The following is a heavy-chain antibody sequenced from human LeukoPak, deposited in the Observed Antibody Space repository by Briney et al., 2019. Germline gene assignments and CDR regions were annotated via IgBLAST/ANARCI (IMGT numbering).Heavy chain of an antibody. CDR3: AKRGVVILKLLAIGLHTEAYYIDS. J-gene: IGHJ4*02. CDR1: GITLSNNG. CDR2: IREGGGGT. D-gene: IGHD3-10*01. Sequence: PWGSLRLSCAVSGITLSNNGMSWVRQAPGKGLEWVSGIREGGGGTKYADSVKGRFTISKDKSKNTLYLPMNSLRTEDTAVYFCAKRGVVILKLLAIGLHTEAYYIDSWGQGILVTVSS. V-gene: IGHV3-23*01.